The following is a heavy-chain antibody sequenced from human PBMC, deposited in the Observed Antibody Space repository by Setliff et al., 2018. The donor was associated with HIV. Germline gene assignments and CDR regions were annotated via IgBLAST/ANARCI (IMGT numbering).Heavy chain of an antibody. CDR2: VSGYDSHA. J-gene: IGHJ6*02. CDR3: ARGPAGESYGMDV. Sequence: GASVKVSCKTSGYKFSINVINWVRQAPGQGLEWMGWVSGYDSHANYAQKLQGRVTMTSDRSTTTAYMELKNLTSGDTAVYYCARGPAGESYGMDVWGQGTTVTVSS. CDR1: GYKFSINV. D-gene: IGHD3-10*01. V-gene: IGHV1-18*01.